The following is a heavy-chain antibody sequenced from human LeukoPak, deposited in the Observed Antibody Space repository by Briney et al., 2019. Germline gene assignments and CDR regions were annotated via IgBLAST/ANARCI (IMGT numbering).Heavy chain of an antibody. J-gene: IGHJ4*02. V-gene: IGHV1-69*05. CDR1: GGTFSSYA. D-gene: IGHD3-22*01. CDR3: ARVSEDYYDSSGYYPFDY. CDR2: IIPIFGTA. Sequence: SVEVSCKASGGTFSSYAISWVRQAPGQGLEWMGRIIPIFGTANYAQKFQGRVTITTDESTSTAYMELSSLRSEDTAVYYCARVSEDYYDSSGYYPFDYWGQGTLVTVSS.